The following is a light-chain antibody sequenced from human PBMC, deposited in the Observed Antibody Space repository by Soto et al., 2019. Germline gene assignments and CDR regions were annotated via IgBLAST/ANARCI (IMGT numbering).Light chain of an antibody. CDR1: QSFSSY. J-gene: IGKJ1*01. Sequence: EIVLTQSPATLSLSPGERATLSCRASQSFSSYLAWYQQKPGQAPRLLIYDASNRATGIPARFSGSGSGTDFTLTISSLEPEDSAIYYCQQRSSWHTFGQGTKVDIK. V-gene: IGKV3-11*01. CDR3: QQRSSWHT. CDR2: DAS.